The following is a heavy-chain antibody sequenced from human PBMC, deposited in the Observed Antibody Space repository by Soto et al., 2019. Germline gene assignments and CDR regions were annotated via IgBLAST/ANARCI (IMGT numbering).Heavy chain of an antibody. Sequence: QLQLQESGSGLVKPSQTLSLTCAVSGGSISSGDYSWSWFRQPPGKGLEWIGYIYHSGSTYYNPSLKRRFTISVDRSKNQFSLKLSSVTAAATAVYFCAGSVYYPNSFDYWGQGTLVTVSS. CDR3: AGSVYYPNSFDY. CDR1: GGSISSGDYS. D-gene: IGHD3-22*01. J-gene: IGHJ4*02. CDR2: IYHSGST. V-gene: IGHV4-30-2*01.